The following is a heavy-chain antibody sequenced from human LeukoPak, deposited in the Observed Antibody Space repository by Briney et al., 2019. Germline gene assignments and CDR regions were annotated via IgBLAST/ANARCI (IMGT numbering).Heavy chain of an antibody. CDR2: IYYSGDT. Sequence: PSETLSLTCTVSGGSISSSSYYWGWIRQPPGKGLEWMGSIYYSGDTYYNPSLKSRVTISVDTSKNQFSLKLSSVTAADTAVYYCARDIALSGMGNWFDPWGQGTLVTVSS. D-gene: IGHD6-19*01. CDR1: GGSISSSSYY. CDR3: ARDIALSGMGNWFDP. V-gene: IGHV4-39*07. J-gene: IGHJ5*02.